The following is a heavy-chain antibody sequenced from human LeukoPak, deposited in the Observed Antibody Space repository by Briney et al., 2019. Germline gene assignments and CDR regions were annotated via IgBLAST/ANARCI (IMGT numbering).Heavy chain of an antibody. J-gene: IGHJ4*01. CDR3: ARGTYYYGSGSYSFDY. CDR2: IYAYNGNT. Sequence: ASVKVSCKASGDTFTSYGISWVRQAPGQGLEWMGWIYAYNGNTNYAQKLQGRVIMTTDTSTSTVYTELRSLRSDDTAVYYCARGTYYYGSGSYSFDYWGQGTLVTVSS. V-gene: IGHV1-18*01. D-gene: IGHD3-10*01. CDR1: GDTFTSYG.